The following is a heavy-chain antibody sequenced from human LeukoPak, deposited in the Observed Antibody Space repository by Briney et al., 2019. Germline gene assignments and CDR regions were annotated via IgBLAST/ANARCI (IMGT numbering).Heavy chain of an antibody. V-gene: IGHV3-7*01. Sequence: GGSLRLSCAASGFTFSIYWMSWVRRAPGKGLEWVANIKQDGSVKYYVDSAKGRFTISRDNAKNSLYLQMNSLRAEDTAVYYCARIGYSSSSIDYWGRGTLVTVSS. CDR1: GFTFSIYW. D-gene: IGHD6-6*01. CDR3: ARIGYSSSSIDY. CDR2: IKQDGSVK. J-gene: IGHJ4*02.